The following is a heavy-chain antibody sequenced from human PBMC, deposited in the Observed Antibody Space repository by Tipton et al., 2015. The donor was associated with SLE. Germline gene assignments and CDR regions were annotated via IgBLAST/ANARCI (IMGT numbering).Heavy chain of an antibody. V-gene: IGHV3-11*01. CDR3: ARASSNAFDY. J-gene: IGHJ4*02. CDR1: GFTFSDYY. CDR2: ISSSGSTI. D-gene: IGHD4-11*01. Sequence: GSLRLSCAASGFTFSDYYMTWIRQAPGKGLEWVSYISSSGSTIYYADSVKGGFTIPRVNAKNSLYLQMNSLRAEVTAVYYCARASSNAFDYWSQGTLVTVSS.